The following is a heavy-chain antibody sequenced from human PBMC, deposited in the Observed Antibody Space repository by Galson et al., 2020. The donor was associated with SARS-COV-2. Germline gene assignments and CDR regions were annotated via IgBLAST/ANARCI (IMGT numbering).Heavy chain of an antibody. Sequence: GESLKICCAAAGFAFSDYYMNWVRQAPGTGQGWDSYISSSSSYTNYAESVKGRFTISRDNAKNSLYLQMNSLRAEDTALYFCARNGRDCSGGICYGAEYFQYWGQGTLVAVSS. V-gene: IGHV3-11*06. CDR1: GFAFSDYY. J-gene: IGHJ1*01. CDR2: ISSSSSYT. CDR3: ARNGRDCSGGICYGAEYFQY. D-gene: IGHD2-15*01.